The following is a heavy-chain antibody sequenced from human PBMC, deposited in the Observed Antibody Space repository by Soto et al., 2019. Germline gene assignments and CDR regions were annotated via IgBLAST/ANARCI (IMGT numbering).Heavy chain of an antibody. CDR2: INPNSGGT. D-gene: IGHD5-12*01. CDR1: GYTFTGYY. CDR3: ARERDGYNSAYDY. Sequence: ASVKVSCKASGYTFTGYYMHWVRQAPGRGLEWMGWINPNSGGTNYAQKFQGWVTMTRDTSISTAYMELSRLRSDDTAVYYCARERDGYNSAYDYWGQGTLVTVSS. V-gene: IGHV1-2*04. J-gene: IGHJ4*02.